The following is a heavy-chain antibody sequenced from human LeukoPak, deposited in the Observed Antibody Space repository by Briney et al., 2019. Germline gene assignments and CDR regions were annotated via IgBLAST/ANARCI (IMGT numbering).Heavy chain of an antibody. CDR1: GGSISSSSYH. D-gene: IGHD3-10*02. Sequence: PSETLSLTCSVSGGSISSSSYHWGWIRQPPGKGLEWIGTISYSGSPYYNPSLKSRVTISVDTSKNQFSLKLSSVTAADTAVYYCARDSLWSGSYYRFDYWGQGTLVTVSS. V-gene: IGHV4-39*02. J-gene: IGHJ4*02. CDR2: ISYSGSP. CDR3: ARDSLWSGSYYRFDY.